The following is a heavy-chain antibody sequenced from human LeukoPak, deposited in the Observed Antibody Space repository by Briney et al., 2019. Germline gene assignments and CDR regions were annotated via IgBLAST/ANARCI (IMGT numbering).Heavy chain of an antibody. CDR2: INSDGSST. V-gene: IGHV3-74*01. Sequence: GGSLRLSCAASGFAFSSYWMHWVRQAPGKGLVWVSRINSDGSSTSYADSVKGRFTISRDNAKNTLYLQMNSLRAEDTAVYYCAREWTYYDFWSGYYNNWFDPWGQGTLVTVSS. CDR3: AREWTYYDFWSGYYNNWFDP. D-gene: IGHD3-3*01. J-gene: IGHJ5*02. CDR1: GFAFSSYW.